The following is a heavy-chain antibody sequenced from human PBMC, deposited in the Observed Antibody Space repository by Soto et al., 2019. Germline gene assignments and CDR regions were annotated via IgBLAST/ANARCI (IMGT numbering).Heavy chain of an antibody. CDR1: GFTFSSYA. J-gene: IGHJ5*02. Sequence: EVQLLESGGGLVQPGGSLRLSCAASGFTFSSYAMSWVRQAPGKGLEWVSAISGSGGSTYYADSVKGRFTISRDNSKNTLYLQMYSLRAEDTAVYYCAKSVVVVPAATNWFDPSGQGTLVTGSS. CDR2: ISGSGGST. CDR3: AKSVVVVPAATNWFDP. D-gene: IGHD2-2*01. V-gene: IGHV3-23*01.